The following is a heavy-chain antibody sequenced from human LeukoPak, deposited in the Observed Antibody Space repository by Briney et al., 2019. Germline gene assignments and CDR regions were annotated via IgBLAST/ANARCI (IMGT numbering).Heavy chain of an antibody. CDR2: ISSDGSTT. Sequence: GGSLRLSCAASGFTFSIYEMNWVRQAPGKGLEWISYISSDGSTTYYADSVKGRFTISRDNAKNSLYLQMNSLRAEDTAVYYCARGAYGDYPRYYYYMDVWGKGTTVTISS. J-gene: IGHJ6*03. D-gene: IGHD4-17*01. CDR1: GFTFSIYE. V-gene: IGHV3-48*03. CDR3: ARGAYGDYPRYYYYMDV.